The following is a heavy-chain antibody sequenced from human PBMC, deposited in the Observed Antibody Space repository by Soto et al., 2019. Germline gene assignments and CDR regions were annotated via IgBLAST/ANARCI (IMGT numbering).Heavy chain of an antibody. CDR2: IYSGGST. CDR1: GFTVSSSY. J-gene: IGHJ4*02. Sequence: SLRLSCAASGFTVSSSYMSWVRQAPGKGPEWVSVIYSGGSTYYADSVKGRFTISRDNSKNTLYLQMNSLRAEDTAVYYCARDMTIAAKEPSGYFDYWGQGTLVTVSS. V-gene: IGHV3-53*01. CDR3: ARDMTIAAKEPSGYFDY. D-gene: IGHD6-25*01.